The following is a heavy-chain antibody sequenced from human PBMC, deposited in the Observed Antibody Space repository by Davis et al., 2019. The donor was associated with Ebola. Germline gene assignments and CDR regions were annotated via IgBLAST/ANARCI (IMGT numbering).Heavy chain of an antibody. V-gene: IGHV3-53*01. J-gene: IGHJ4*02. CDR2: IYSGGST. CDR3: ARNGDTAMVKRDYFDY. D-gene: IGHD5-18*01. Sequence: GESLKISCAASGFTVSRNYMSWVRQAPGKGLEWVSVIYSGGSTYHADSVKGRFTISRDNSKNTLYLQMNSLRAEDTAVYYCARNGDTAMVKRDYFDYWGQGTLVTVSS. CDR1: GFTVSRNY.